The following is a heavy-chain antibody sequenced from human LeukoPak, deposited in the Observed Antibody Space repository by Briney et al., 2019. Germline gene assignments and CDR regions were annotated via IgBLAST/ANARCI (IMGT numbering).Heavy chain of an antibody. CDR1: GGSISSYF. D-gene: IGHD3-16*01. Sequence: SETLSLTCTVSGGSISSYFWSWIRQPPGKGLEWIGYVYYSGSTNYNPSLKSRVTISVDTSKKQFSLKLSSATAADTAVYYCARVLGLSKRGLDAFDIWGQGTMVTVSS. V-gene: IGHV4-59*01. CDR2: VYYSGST. CDR3: ARVLGLSKRGLDAFDI. J-gene: IGHJ3*02.